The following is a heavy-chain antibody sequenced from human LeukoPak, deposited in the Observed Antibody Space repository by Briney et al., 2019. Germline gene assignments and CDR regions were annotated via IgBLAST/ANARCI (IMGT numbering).Heavy chain of an antibody. CDR2: IYHSGST. CDR1: GGSIRNYY. D-gene: IGHD3-22*01. J-gene: IGHJ4*02. Sequence: SETLSLTCTVSGGSIRNYYWSWIRQPPGKGLEWIGSIYHSGSTYYNPSLKSRVTISVDTSKNQFSLKLSSVTAADTAVYYCARLGYYYDSSGYDWGQGTLVTVSS. CDR3: ARLGYYYDSSGYD. V-gene: IGHV4-38-2*02.